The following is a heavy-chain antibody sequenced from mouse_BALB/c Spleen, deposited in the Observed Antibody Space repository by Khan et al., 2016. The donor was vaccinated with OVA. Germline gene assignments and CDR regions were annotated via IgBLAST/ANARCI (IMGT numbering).Heavy chain of an antibody. CDR2: INTNTGDP. D-gene: IGHD2-3*01. Sequence: QIQLVQSGPELKKPGETVKISCKASGYTFTNYGMNWVKQSPGKGLKWMGWINTNTGDPTYAEEFKGRFAFSLETSASTAYLQINNIKYEDTATYFCARCQWLLTPVGNWGQGTSVTVSS. J-gene: IGHJ4*01. V-gene: IGHV9-3*02. CDR3: ARCQWLLTPVGN. CDR1: GYTFTNYG.